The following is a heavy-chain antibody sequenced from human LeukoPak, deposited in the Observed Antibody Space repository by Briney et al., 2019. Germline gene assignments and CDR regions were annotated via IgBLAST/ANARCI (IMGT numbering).Heavy chain of an antibody. J-gene: IGHJ4*02. Sequence: SVKVSRKASGGTFSSYAISWVRQAPGQGLEWMGGIIPIFGTANYAQKFQGRVTITADESTSTAYMELSSLRSEDTAVYYCASPHYGGNSFDYWGQGTLVTVSS. CDR2: IIPIFGTA. CDR3: ASPHYGGNSFDY. CDR1: GGTFSSYA. D-gene: IGHD4-23*01. V-gene: IGHV1-69*13.